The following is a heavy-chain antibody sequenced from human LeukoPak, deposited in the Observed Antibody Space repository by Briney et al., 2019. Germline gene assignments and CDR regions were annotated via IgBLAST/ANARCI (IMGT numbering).Heavy chain of an antibody. J-gene: IGHJ5*02. CDR1: GFTFGDYA. D-gene: IGHD2-15*01. Sequence: PGGSLRLSCAASGFTFGDYAMSWFRQAPGKGLEWVGFIRSKAYGGTTEYAASVKGRFTISRDDSKSIAYLQMNSLKTEDTAVYYCTRDACSGGSCYSLNWFDPWGQGTLVTVSS. V-gene: IGHV3-49*03. CDR2: IRSKAYGGTT. CDR3: TRDACSGGSCYSLNWFDP.